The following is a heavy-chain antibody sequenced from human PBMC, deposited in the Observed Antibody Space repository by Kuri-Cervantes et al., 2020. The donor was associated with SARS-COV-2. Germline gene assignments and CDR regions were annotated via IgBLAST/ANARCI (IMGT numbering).Heavy chain of an antibody. D-gene: IGHD3-22*01. CDR3: ARDRPANYYDSSGFRY. Sequence: GGSLRLSCKASNYTFTSYGISWVRQAPGQGLEWMGWVSAYNGNTNYAQKFQGRVTMTTDTSTSTAYMELRRLKSDDTAVYYCARDRPANYYDSSGFRYWGQGTLVTVSS. CDR1: NYTFTSYG. CDR2: VSAYNGNT. V-gene: IGHV1-18*01. J-gene: IGHJ4*02.